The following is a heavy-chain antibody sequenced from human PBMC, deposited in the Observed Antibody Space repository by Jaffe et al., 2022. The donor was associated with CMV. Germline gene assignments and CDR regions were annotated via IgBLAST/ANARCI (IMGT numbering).Heavy chain of an antibody. J-gene: IGHJ3*02. CDR3: AAGGLTIFGVVIIYENAFDI. D-gene: IGHD3-3*01. Sequence: EVQLVESGGGLVKPGGSLRLSCAASGFTFSSYSMNWVRQAPGKGLEWVSSISSSSSYIYYADSVKGRFTISRDNAKNSLYLQMNSLRAEDTAVYYCAAGGLTIFGVVIIYENAFDIWGQGTMVTVSS. CDR1: GFTFSSYS. V-gene: IGHV3-21*01. CDR2: ISSSSSYI.